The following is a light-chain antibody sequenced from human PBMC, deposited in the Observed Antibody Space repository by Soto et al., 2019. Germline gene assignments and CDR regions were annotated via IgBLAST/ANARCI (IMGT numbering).Light chain of an antibody. Sequence: EIVLTQSPATVSLSPGESATLSCRASQSVRNYLAWYQQKPGQAPRLLFFDASTRATGIPARFSGSGSGTDFTLTISSLEPEDFAVYYCQQRSIWPLTFGGGTKVEIK. J-gene: IGKJ4*01. V-gene: IGKV3-11*01. CDR2: DAS. CDR3: QQRSIWPLT. CDR1: QSVRNY.